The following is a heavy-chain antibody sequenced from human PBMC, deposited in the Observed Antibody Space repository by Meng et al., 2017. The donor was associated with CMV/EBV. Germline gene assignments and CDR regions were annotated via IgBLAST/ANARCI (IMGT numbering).Heavy chain of an antibody. Sequence: SAQVSCKASAGTFISYAISWVRQAPGQGLEWMGGLIHIFGTANYAQKFQGRVTITTDESTSTAYMELSSLRSEDTAVYYCARVGYSSSPQWLTSNDQYYFDYWGQGTLVTVSS. CDR1: AGTFISYA. CDR3: ARVGYSSSPQWLTSNDQYYFDY. CDR2: LIHIFGTA. V-gene: IGHV1-69*05. D-gene: IGHD6-13*01. J-gene: IGHJ4*02.